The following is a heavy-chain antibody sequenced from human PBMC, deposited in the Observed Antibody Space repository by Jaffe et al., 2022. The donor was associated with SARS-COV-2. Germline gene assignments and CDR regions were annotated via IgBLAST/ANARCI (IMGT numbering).Heavy chain of an antibody. Sequence: QVQLQESGPGLVKPSETLSLTCTVSGGSISRYDWNWIRQTPGKGLEWIGSVYSSGSTTYNPSLKSRVTISVDASKNQFYLKLRSVTAADTAVYYCAGVVLSAEYFQHWGQGTLVTISS. D-gene: IGHD2-15*01. V-gene: IGHV4-59*01. CDR2: VYSSGST. CDR3: AGVVLSAEYFQH. CDR1: GGSISRYD. J-gene: IGHJ1*01.